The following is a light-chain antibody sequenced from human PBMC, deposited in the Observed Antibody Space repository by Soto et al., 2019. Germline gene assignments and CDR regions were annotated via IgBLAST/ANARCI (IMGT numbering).Light chain of an antibody. Sequence: QSAPTQPASLSGSPGQSITISCTGTGRDLGDYYYVSWYQQRPGKAPRLLIYEVTNRPSGISDRFSGSKSGSTASLTISGLQAEDEADYYCSSYASGPTFLFGGGTKVTVL. CDR2: EVT. V-gene: IGLV2-14*01. CDR1: GRDLGDYYY. J-gene: IGLJ3*02. CDR3: SSYASGPTFL.